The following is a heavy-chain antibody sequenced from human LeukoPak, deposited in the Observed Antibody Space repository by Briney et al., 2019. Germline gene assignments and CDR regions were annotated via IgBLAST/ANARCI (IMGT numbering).Heavy chain of an antibody. D-gene: IGHD6-19*01. CDR3: AKEEDSSGWYEPYFDY. Sequence: GGSLRLSCATSGFTFMNYAMSWVRQAPGKGLEWVSGISGSGGSTYYADSLKGRFTISRDNSKDTLYVQMNSLRAEDTAVYYCAKEEDSSGWYEPYFDYWGQGTLVTVSS. J-gene: IGHJ4*02. CDR1: GFTFMNYA. V-gene: IGHV3-23*01. CDR2: ISGSGGST.